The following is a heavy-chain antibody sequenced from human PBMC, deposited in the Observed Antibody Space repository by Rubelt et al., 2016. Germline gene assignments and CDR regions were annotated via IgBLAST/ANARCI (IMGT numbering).Heavy chain of an antibody. J-gene: IGHJ4*02. CDR3: ARGAPIYYDISVSEVY. Sequence: EVQLVESGGGLVQPGRSLRLSCAASGFNVSDNYITWVRQAPGKGLQWVSVIFSGGRTYYADSVKGRFVVSRDNSKNTLYLQMKNLKADDTAVDYGARGAPIYYDISVSEVYWGQGTLVIVSS. D-gene: IGHD3-22*01. V-gene: IGHV3-66*01. CDR1: GFNVSDNY. CDR2: IFSGGRT.